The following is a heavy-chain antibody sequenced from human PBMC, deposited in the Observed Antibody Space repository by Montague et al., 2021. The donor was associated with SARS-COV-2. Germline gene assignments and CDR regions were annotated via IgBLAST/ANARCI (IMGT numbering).Heavy chain of an antibody. V-gene: IGHV4-4*07. D-gene: IGHD3-22*01. J-gene: IGHJ6*02. CDR3: ARDMSSGDGMDV. CDR2: MYDRGST. Sequence: SEPLSLTCTVSGVAINKFHWSWIRQPAGKGLEWIGRMYDRGSTDYSPSLKSRVTMSVDTSKNRLSLRLKSVTAADTAVYYCARDMSSGDGMDVWGQGTTVTVS. CDR1: GVAINKFH.